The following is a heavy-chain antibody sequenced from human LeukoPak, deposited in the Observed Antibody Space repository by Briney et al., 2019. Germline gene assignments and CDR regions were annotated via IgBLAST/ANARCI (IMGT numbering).Heavy chain of an antibody. CDR2: INAYNGNT. V-gene: IGHV1-18*01. CDR1: GYTFTSYG. Sequence: VASVKVSCKASGYTFTSYGINWVRQAPGQGLEWMGWINAYNGNTNYAQKLQGRVTMTTDTSTSTAYMELRSLRSDDTAVYYCARDKPPRVDTGMVTRGYVGMDVWGQGTTVTVSS. D-gene: IGHD5-18*01. J-gene: IGHJ6*02. CDR3: ARDKPPRVDTGMVTRGYVGMDV.